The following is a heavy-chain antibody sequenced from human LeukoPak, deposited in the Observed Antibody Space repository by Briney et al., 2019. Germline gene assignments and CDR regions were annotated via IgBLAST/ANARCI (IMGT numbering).Heavy chain of an antibody. V-gene: IGHV3-23*01. J-gene: IGHJ4*02. CDR2: ISGSGGRT. CDR1: GFTFSSYA. Sequence: GGSLRLSCAASGFTFSSYAMSWLRQAPGKELEWVSAISGSGGRTYYADSVKGRFTISRDNSNNTLYLQMNSLRAEDTAVYYCAKSSAMVRGAQFDYWGEGTLVTVSS. D-gene: IGHD3-10*01. CDR3: AKSSAMVRGAQFDY.